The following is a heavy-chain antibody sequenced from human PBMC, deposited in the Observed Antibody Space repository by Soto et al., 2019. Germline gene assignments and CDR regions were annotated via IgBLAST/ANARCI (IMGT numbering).Heavy chain of an antibody. Sequence: SETLSLTCTVSGGSISSSSYYWGWIRQPPGKGLEWIGSIYYSGSTYYNPSLKSRVTISVDTSKNQFSLKLSSVTAADTAVYYCARHGDFWSGYPIDPWGQGTLVTVS. CDR3: ARHGDFWSGYPIDP. CDR1: GGSISSSSYY. V-gene: IGHV4-39*01. D-gene: IGHD3-3*01. J-gene: IGHJ5*02. CDR2: IYYSGST.